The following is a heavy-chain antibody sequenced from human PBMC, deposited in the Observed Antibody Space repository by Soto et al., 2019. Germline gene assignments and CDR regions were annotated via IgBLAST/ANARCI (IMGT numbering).Heavy chain of an antibody. CDR2: INHSGST. J-gene: IGHJ4*02. CDR3: ARGNYDILTGYYYFDY. V-gene: IGHV4-34*01. D-gene: IGHD3-9*01. CDR1: CGSFIGYY. Sequence: SETLSLTCAVYCGSFIGYYWSWIRQPPGKGLEWIGEINHSGSTNYNPSLKSRVTISVDTSKNQFSLKLSSVTAADTAVYYCARGNYDILTGYYYFDYWGQGTLVTVSS.